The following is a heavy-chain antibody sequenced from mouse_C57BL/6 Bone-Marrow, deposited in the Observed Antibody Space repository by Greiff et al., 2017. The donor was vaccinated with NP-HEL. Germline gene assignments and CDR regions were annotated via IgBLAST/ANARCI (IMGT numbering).Heavy chain of an antibody. CDR3: ARRRRYFDV. CDR2: IDPSDSYT. V-gene: IGHV1-59*01. J-gene: IGHJ1*03. CDR1: GYTFTSYW. Sequence: VQLQQPGAELVRPGTSVKLSCKASGYTFTSYWMHWVKQRPGQGLEWIGVIDPSDSYTNYNQKFKDKATLTVDTSSSTAYMQLSSLTSEDSAVYYCARRRRYFDVWGTGTTVTVSS.